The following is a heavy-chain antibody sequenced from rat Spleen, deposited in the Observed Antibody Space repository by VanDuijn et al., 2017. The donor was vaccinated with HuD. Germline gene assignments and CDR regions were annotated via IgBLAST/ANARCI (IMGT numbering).Heavy chain of an antibody. V-gene: IGHV2-32*01. CDR3: ARGYGGYSELGGFAY. Sequence: QVQLKESGPGLVQPSQTLSLTCTVSGFSLTSYHVHWVRQPPGKGLEWMGLIWGNGNTNYSSALKSRLSISRDTSKSQLFLKMNSLQTEDIATYYCARGYGGYSELGGFAYWGQGTLVTVSS. J-gene: IGHJ3*01. CDR1: GFSLTSYH. CDR2: IWGNGNT. D-gene: IGHD1-11*01.